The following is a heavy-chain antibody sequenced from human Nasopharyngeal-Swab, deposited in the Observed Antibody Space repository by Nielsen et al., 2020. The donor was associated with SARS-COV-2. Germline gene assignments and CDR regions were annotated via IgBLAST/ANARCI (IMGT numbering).Heavy chain of an antibody. V-gene: IGHV2-5*02. Sequence: PGKALEWLTLLYGDDGKTYRPSLQRRLTITKDTSKNQVVLTMTHMDTVDTATYYCAHKKNWNFDYWGQGIPVTVSS. CDR3: AHKKNWNFDY. J-gene: IGHJ4*02. D-gene: IGHD1-1*01. CDR2: LYGDDGK.